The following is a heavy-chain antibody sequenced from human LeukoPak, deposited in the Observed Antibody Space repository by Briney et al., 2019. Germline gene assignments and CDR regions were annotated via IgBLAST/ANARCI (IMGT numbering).Heavy chain of an antibody. CDR3: TREGRPANYYDWFDP. D-gene: IGHD3-10*01. CDR1: GYTFIDYH. J-gene: IGHJ5*02. CDR2: INPNNGAT. V-gene: IGHV1-2*02. Sequence: ASVKVSCKASGYTFIDYHMHWVRQAPGQGPEWMGSINPNNGATNYAQKFQGRVTMTRDTSISTVYMDLSSLRSDDTAVYYCTREGRPANYYDWFDPWGQGTLVTVSS.